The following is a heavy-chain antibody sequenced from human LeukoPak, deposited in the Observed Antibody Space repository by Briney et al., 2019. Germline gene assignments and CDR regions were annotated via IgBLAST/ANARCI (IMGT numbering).Heavy chain of an antibody. D-gene: IGHD3-22*01. V-gene: IGHV3-48*02. J-gene: IGHJ6*02. Sequence: GGSLRLSCAASGFTFSTYAMDWVRQAPGKGLEWVSYISTNSSNIYYADSVKGRFTISRDNAKNSLYLQMNSLRDEDTAVYYCARGGSGYGDYYYFYGMDVWGQGTTVTVSS. CDR3: ARGGSGYGDYYYFYGMDV. CDR1: GFTFSTYA. CDR2: ISTNSSNI.